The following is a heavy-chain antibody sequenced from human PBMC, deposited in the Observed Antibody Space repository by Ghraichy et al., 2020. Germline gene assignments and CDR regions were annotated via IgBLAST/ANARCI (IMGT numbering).Heavy chain of an antibody. V-gene: IGHV4-31*03. J-gene: IGHJ4*02. CDR3: ARETYYYDSSGSRIDY. Sequence: LRLSCTVSGGSISSGGYYWSWIRQHPGKGLEWIGYIYYSGSTYYNPSLKSRVTISVDTSKNQFSLKLSSVTAADTAVYYCARETYYYDSSGSRIDYWGQGTLVTVSS. CDR2: IYYSGST. CDR1: GGSISSGGYY. D-gene: IGHD3-22*01.